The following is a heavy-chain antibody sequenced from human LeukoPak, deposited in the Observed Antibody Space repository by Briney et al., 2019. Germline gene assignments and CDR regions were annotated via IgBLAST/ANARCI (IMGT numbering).Heavy chain of an antibody. CDR3: ARLDYGDSDFDY. J-gene: IGHJ4*02. CDR2: IYYRGST. V-gene: IGHV4-39*01. CDR1: GGSISSSSYY. Sequence: RSSETLSLTCTVSGGSISSSSYYWGWIRQPPGKGLEWIGSIYYRGSTYYNPSLKSRVTISVDTSKNQFSLKLSSVTAADTAVYYCARLDYGDSDFDYWGQGTLVTVSS. D-gene: IGHD4-17*01.